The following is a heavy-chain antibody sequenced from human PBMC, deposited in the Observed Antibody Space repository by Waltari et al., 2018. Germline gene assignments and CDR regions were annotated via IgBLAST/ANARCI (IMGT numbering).Heavy chain of an antibody. V-gene: IGHV1-69*14. J-gene: IGHJ6*02. CDR3: ARDPLIGSVHGMDV. CDR2: IIPIFGTA. D-gene: IGHD1-20*01. CDR1: VGTFSSYA. Sequence: QVQLVQSGAAVKKPGSSVQVSCKASVGTFSSYAISWVRQAPGQGLEWMGGIIPIFGTANYAQKFQGRVTITADKSTSTAYREMSSLRSEDTAVYYCARDPLIGSVHGMDVWGQGTTVTVSS.